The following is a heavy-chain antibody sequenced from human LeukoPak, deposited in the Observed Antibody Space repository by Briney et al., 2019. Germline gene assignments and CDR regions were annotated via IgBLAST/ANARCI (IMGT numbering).Heavy chain of an antibody. CDR1: GFNFTTYW. CDR2: IKQDGSQK. J-gene: IGHJ2*01. Sequence: GESLRLSCAASGFNFTTYWLSWVRQTPGKGLEWVANIKQDGSQKYYVDSVKGRFTISRDNAKSSLYFQMNSLRAEDTAVYYCAREARGDDYFDLWGRGTLVTVSS. CDR3: AREARGDDYFDL. D-gene: IGHD4-17*01. V-gene: IGHV3-7*05.